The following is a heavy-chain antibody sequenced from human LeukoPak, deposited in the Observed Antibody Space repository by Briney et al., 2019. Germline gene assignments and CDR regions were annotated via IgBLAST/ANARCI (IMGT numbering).Heavy chain of an antibody. V-gene: IGHV5-10-1*01. D-gene: IGHD6-19*01. Sequence: GESLKISFKGSGYRFTSYWISWVRQMPGKGLEWMGRIDPSDSYTNYSPSFQGHVTISADKSISTAYLQWSSLKASGTAMYYCARSAATRSIAVAGTGLDYWGQGTLVTVSS. CDR1: GYRFTSYW. CDR3: ARSAATRSIAVAGTGLDY. J-gene: IGHJ4*02. CDR2: IDPSDSYT.